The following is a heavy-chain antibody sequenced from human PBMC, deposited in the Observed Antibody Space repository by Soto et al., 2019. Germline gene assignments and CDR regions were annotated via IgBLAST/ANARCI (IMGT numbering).Heavy chain of an antibody. D-gene: IGHD3-10*01. CDR2: ISWDGGST. V-gene: IGHV3-43*01. J-gene: IGHJ6*02. CDR3: AKDIRFRRSTSPFMDV. CDR1: GFTFDDYT. Sequence: PGGSLRLSCAASGFTFDDYTMHWVRQAPGKGLEWVSLISWDGGSTYYADSVKGRFTISRDNSKNSLYLQMNSLRTEDTALYYCAKDIRFRRSTSPFMDVWGQGTTVTVSS.